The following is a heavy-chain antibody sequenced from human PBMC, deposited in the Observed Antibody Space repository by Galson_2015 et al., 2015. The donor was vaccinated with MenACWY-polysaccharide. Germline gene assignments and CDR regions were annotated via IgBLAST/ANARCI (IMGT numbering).Heavy chain of an antibody. D-gene: IGHD2-2*03. J-gene: IGHJ4*02. V-gene: IGHV4-4*07. CDR3: ARGVYNGYLGPFFDY. Sequence: SETLSLTCNVSRGSISSYYWSWIRQPVGKGLEWIGNIFPGGASNHSPSLKSRVTILADTSKRQFSLKMSSVTAADTATYFCARGVYNGYLGPFFDYWGQGALVTVSS. CDR2: IFPGGAS. CDR1: RGSISSYY.